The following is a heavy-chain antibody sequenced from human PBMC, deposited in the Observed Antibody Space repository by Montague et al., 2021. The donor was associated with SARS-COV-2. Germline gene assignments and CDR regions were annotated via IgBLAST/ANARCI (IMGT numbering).Heavy chain of an antibody. CDR2: IYYSGST. V-gene: IGHV4-59*08. CDR3: ARQRRYQLPITIFGVVMADDFDI. Sequence: SETLSLTCTVSGGSISSYYWSWIRQPPGKGLEWIGYIYYSGSTNYNPSLKSRVTISVDTSKNQFSLKLSSVTAADTAVYYCARQRRYQLPITIFGVVMADDFDIWGQGTVVTVSS. CDR1: GGSISSYY. J-gene: IGHJ3*02. D-gene: IGHD3-3*01.